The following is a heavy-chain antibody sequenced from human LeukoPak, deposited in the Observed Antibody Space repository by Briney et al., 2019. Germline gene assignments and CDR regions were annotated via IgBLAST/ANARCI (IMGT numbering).Heavy chain of an antibody. CDR3: ARPRYCSGGSCYRLSWFDP. CDR2: INHSGST. J-gene: IGHJ5*02. Sequence: PSETLSLTCAVYGGSFSGYYWSWIRQPPGKGLEWIGEINHSGSTNYNPSLKSRVTIPVDTSKNQFSLKLSSVTAADTAVYYCARPRYCSGGSCYRLSWFDPWGQGTLVTVSS. D-gene: IGHD2-15*01. V-gene: IGHV4-34*01. CDR1: GGSFSGYY.